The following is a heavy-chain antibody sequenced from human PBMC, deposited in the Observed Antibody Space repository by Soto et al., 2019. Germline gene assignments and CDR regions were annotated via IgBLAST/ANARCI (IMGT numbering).Heavy chain of an antibody. D-gene: IGHD3-3*01. CDR3: AGAQGDDFWSGYYYYYGMDV. J-gene: IGHJ6*02. V-gene: IGHV1-58*01. CDR2: IVVGSGNT. CDR1: GFTFTSSA. Sequence: SVKVSCKASGFTFTSSAVQWVRQARGQRLEWIGWIVVGSGNTNYAQKFQERVTITRDMSTSTAYMELSSLRSEDTAVYYCAGAQGDDFWSGYYYYYGMDVWGQGTTVTVSS.